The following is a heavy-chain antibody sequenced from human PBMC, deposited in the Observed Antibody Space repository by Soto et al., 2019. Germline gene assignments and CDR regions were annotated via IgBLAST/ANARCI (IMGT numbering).Heavy chain of an antibody. CDR3: ARVPPVVAATPGWFDP. Sequence: SETLSLTCAVSGVSISSGGYFWSWIRQPPGKGLEWIGYIYDSGSTHYNPSLESRVTISEDTSKNQFSLKLSSVTAADTAVYYCARVPPVVAATPGWFDPWGQGTLVTVSS. J-gene: IGHJ5*02. D-gene: IGHD2-15*01. V-gene: IGHV4-61*08. CDR1: GVSISSGGYF. CDR2: IYDSGST.